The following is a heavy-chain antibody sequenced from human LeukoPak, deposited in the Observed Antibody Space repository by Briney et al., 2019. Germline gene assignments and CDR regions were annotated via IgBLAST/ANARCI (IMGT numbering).Heavy chain of an antibody. CDR1: GGSISTYY. Sequence: SETLSLTCTVSGGSISTYYWSWIRQPPGKGLEWIGYIYYSGSTNYNPSLKSRVTISVDTSKNQFSLNLSSVTAADTAVYYCARYYDSSGYWSTPHFDYWGQGTLVTVSS. CDR2: IYYSGST. J-gene: IGHJ4*02. V-gene: IGHV4-59*01. D-gene: IGHD3-22*01. CDR3: ARYYDSSGYWSTPHFDY.